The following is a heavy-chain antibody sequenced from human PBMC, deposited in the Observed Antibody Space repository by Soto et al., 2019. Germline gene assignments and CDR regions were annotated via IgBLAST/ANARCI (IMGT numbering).Heavy chain of an antibody. CDR2: IDSSDSYS. V-gene: IGHV5-10-1*01. CDR3: ARHFPLPTDLQFYYYYYYGVDV. D-gene: IGHD3-3*02. CDR1: GYNFTTFW. Sequence: GESLKISCKASGYNFTTFWISWMRQVPGKGVEWMGRIDSSDSYSNYSPSFQGHITISADKSINTAYLHFSNLKASDTAVYYCARHFPLPTDLQFYYYYYYGVDVWGHGTAVTVSS. J-gene: IGHJ6*02.